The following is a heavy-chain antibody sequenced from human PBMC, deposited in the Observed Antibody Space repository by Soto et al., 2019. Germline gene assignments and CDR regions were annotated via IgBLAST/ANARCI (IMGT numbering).Heavy chain of an antibody. J-gene: IGHJ2*01. V-gene: IGHV1-18*01. D-gene: IGHD6-13*01. CDR1: GYTFTSYG. CDR3: ACETIAAAGTWYFDL. CDR2: ISAYNGNT. Sequence: QVQLVQSGAEVKKPGASVKVSCKASGYTFTSYGISWVRQAPGQGLEWMGWISAYNGNTNYAQKLQGRVTMTTDTSTSTAYRELRSLRSDDTAVYYCACETIAAAGTWYFDLWGRGTLVTVSS.